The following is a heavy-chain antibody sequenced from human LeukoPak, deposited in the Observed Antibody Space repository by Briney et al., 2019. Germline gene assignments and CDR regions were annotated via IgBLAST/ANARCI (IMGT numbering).Heavy chain of an antibody. V-gene: IGHV3-30*18. CDR1: GFTFSSYG. CDR2: ISYDGSNK. J-gene: IGHJ3*02. D-gene: IGHD6-19*01. Sequence: GRSLRLSCAASGFTFSSYGMHWVRQAPGKGLEWVAVISYDGSNKYYADSVKGRFTISRDNSKNTLYLQMNSLRAEDTAVYYCAKCSSGWIDAFDIWGQGTMVTVSS. CDR3: AKCSSGWIDAFDI.